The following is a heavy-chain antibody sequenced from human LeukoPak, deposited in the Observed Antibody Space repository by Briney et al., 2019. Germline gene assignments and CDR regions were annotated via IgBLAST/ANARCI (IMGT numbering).Heavy chain of an antibody. D-gene: IGHD6-13*01. CDR3: AREKYTNSWKDAFDI. V-gene: IGHV3-11*01. J-gene: IGHJ3*02. CDR2: ISSSGSTI. CDR1: GFTFSDYY. Sequence: PGGSLRLSCAASGFTFSDYYMSWIRQAPGKGLEWVSYISSSGSTIYYADSVKGRFTISRDNAKNSLSLQMNSLRADDTAVYYCAREKYTNSWKDAFDIWGQGTMVTVSS.